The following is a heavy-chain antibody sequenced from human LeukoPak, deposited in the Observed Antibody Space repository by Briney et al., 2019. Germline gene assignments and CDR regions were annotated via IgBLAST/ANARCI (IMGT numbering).Heavy chain of an antibody. V-gene: IGHV3-7*03. Sequence: GGSLRLSCSASGFTFTNYWMSWVRQAPGKGLEWVVNINQDGSHKYYVDSVKGRFTISRDNAKSSMYVQMNSLRAEDTAVYYCAKRGAEVGATVAPGDYWGQGTLVTVSS. D-gene: IGHD1-26*01. J-gene: IGHJ4*02. CDR1: GFTFTNYW. CDR3: AKRGAEVGATVAPGDY. CDR2: INQDGSHK.